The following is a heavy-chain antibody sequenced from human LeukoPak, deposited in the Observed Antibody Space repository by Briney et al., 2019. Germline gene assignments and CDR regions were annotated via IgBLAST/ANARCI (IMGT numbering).Heavy chain of an antibody. V-gene: IGHV3-21*01. J-gene: IGHJ4*02. CDR1: GFTVSSNY. Sequence: GGSLRLSCAASGFTVSSNYMSWVRQAPGKGLEWVSSISSSSSYIYYADSVKGRFTISRDNAKNSLYLQMNSLRAEDTAVYYCARDQSYSSGWYFYFDYWGQGTLVTVSS. CDR2: ISSSSSYI. CDR3: ARDQSYSSGWYFYFDY. D-gene: IGHD6-19*01.